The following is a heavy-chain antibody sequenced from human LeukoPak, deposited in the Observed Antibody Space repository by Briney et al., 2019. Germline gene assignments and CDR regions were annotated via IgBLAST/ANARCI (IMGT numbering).Heavy chain of an antibody. CDR2: MNPNSGNT. V-gene: IGHV1-8*02. CDR3: ARALVAGAYDAFDI. CDR1: GYTFTGYY. J-gene: IGHJ3*02. Sequence: ASVKVSCKASGYTFTGYYMHWVRQAPGQGLEWMGWMNPNSGNTGYAQKFQGRVTMTRNTSISTAYMELSSLRSEDTAVYYCARALVAGAYDAFDIWGQGTMVTVSS. D-gene: IGHD2-15*01.